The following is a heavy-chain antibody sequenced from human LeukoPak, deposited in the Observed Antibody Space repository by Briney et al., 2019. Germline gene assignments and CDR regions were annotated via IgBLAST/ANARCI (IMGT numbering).Heavy chain of an antibody. CDR2: MNNDGRHI. Sequence: EESLRLSCAVSGFTFRRYLLHWVRQAPRKGLHWVSRMNNDGRHINYADSVERRFTIFKDNAKNTLYLQMNILRAEDTAVYYCAREFEPTGFCALDYWGQGTLVTASS. J-gene: IGHJ4*02. CDR1: GFTFRRYL. CDR3: AREFEPTGFCALDY. D-gene: IGHD1-14*01. V-gene: IGHV3-74*01.